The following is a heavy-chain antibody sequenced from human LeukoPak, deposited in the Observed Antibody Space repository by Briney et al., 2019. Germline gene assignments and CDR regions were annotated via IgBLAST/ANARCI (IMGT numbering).Heavy chain of an antibody. CDR3: ASRLDYGEGYYYYMDV. CDR2: IIPIFGTA. CDR1: GGTFSSYA. D-gene: IGHD4-17*01. V-gene: IGHV1-69*13. J-gene: IGHJ6*03. Sequence: SVKVSCKASGGTFSSYAISWVRQAPGQGLEWMGGIIPIFGTANYAQKFQGRVTITADESTSTAYMELSSLRSEDTAVYYCASRLDYGEGYYYYMDVWGKGTTVTISS.